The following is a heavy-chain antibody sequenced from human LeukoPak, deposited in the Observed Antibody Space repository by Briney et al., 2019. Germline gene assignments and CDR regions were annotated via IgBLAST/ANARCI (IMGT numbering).Heavy chain of an antibody. J-gene: IGHJ4*02. CDR2: VSSGGNYR. Sequence: GGPLRLSCEASGFTFTTYTMNWVRQAPGKGLEWVSSVSSGGNYRYYADSLKGRFTISRDNAKNSLYLQMNSLRAEDTAVYYCAREVHIDYWGQGSLVTVSS. CDR1: GFTFTTYT. CDR3: AREVHIDY. V-gene: IGHV3-21*01.